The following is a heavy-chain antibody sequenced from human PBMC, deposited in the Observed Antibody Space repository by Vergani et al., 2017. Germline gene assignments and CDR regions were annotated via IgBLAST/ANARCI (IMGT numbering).Heavy chain of an antibody. D-gene: IGHD3-3*01. Sequence: QVQLQESGPGLVKPSETLSLTCTVSGGSISSYYWSWIRQPPGKGLEWIGYIYYSGSTNYNPSLKSRVTISVDTTKSQFSLKLSSVTAADTAVYYCARYRVGVAIPHLCDYWGQGTLVTVSS. CDR3: ARYRVGVAIPHLCDY. CDR1: GGSISSYY. V-gene: IGHV4-59*01. CDR2: IYYSGST. J-gene: IGHJ4*02.